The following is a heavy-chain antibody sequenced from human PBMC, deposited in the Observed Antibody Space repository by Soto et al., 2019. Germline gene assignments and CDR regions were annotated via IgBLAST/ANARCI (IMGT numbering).Heavy chain of an antibody. Sequence: PSETLSLTCIVSGVSFTTYYWTWIRQAPGKGPEWIGYIYHSGISNYNPSLKSRVTMSVDTSKNQFFLKLTSVTAADTAVYYCARDLTIGGFFDPWGQGTLVTVSS. D-gene: IGHD3-10*01. CDR3: ARDLTIGGFFDP. CDR1: GVSFTTYY. V-gene: IGHV4-59*01. J-gene: IGHJ5*02. CDR2: IYHSGIS.